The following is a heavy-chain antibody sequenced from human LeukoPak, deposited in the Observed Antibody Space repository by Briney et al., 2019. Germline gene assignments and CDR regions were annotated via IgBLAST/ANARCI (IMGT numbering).Heavy chain of an antibody. CDR2: ISSSSRYI. V-gene: IGHV3-21*01. J-gene: IGHJ4*02. Sequence: GGSLRLSCAASGFTFSSYSMTWVRQAPGKGLEWVSSISSSSRYIYYADSVKGRFTISRDNAKNSLYLQMNSLRAEDTAVYYCARDGYNYSFDFWGQGTLVTVSS. CDR1: GFTFSSYS. CDR3: ARDGYNYSFDF. D-gene: IGHD5-24*01.